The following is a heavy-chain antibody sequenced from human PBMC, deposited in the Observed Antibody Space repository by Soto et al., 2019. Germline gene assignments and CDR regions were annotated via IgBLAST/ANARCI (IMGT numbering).Heavy chain of an antibody. CDR1: GFTFSDYY. D-gene: IGHD3-22*01. CDR2: ISSSSSYT. CDR3: ARESYYYDRIGAFDI. V-gene: IGHV3-11*06. J-gene: IGHJ3*02. Sequence: GGSLRLSCAASGFTFSDYYMSWIRQAPGKGLEWVSYISSSSSYTNYADSVKGRFTISRDNAKNSLYLQMNSLRAEDTAVYYCARESYYYDRIGAFDIWGQGTMVTVSS.